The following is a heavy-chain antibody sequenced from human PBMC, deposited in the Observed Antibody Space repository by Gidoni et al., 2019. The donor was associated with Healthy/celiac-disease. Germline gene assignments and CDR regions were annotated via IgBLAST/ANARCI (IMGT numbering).Heavy chain of an antibody. CDR2: INPSGGST. V-gene: IGHV1-46*04. D-gene: IGHD2-15*01. J-gene: IGHJ6*02. CDR3: ASQGYCSGGSCPKNYYYGMDV. Sequence: QVQLVQSGAEVKKPGASVKVSCKASGYTFTSYYMHWVRQAPGQGLEWMGIINPSGGSTSYAQKLQGRVTMTRDTSTSTVYMELSSLRSEDTAVYYCASQGYCSGGSCPKNYYYGMDVWGQGTTVTVSS. CDR1: GYTFTSYY.